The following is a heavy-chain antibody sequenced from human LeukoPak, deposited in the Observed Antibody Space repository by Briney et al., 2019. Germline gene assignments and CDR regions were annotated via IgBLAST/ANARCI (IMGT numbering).Heavy chain of an antibody. CDR3: ARDRSGNYLGYFDY. Sequence: GGSLRLSCAPSGLTFTTYGTHWVPHAPGKGLEWVAVIWYDGSDKYDADSVKGRFTNSRDNSKNTLFLQRNSLSGEDTAVYYCARDRSGNYLGYFDYWGQGTLVSVSS. CDR2: IWYDGSDK. D-gene: IGHD1-26*01. CDR1: GLTFTTYG. V-gene: IGHV3-33*01. J-gene: IGHJ4*02.